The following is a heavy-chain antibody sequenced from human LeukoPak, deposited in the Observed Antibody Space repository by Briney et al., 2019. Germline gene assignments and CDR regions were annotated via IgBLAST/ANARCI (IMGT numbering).Heavy chain of an antibody. J-gene: IGHJ5*02. Sequence: SETLSLTCAVYGGSFSAYNWSWIRQPPGKGLEWIGEINHSGSTNYNPSLKSRVTISVDTSTNQFSLKLSSVTTADTAVYYCARGPQPTVTTPRGWFDPWGQGTLVTVSS. CDR1: GGSFSAYN. CDR2: INHSGST. D-gene: IGHD4-17*01. CDR3: ARGPQPTVTTPRGWFDP. V-gene: IGHV4-34*01.